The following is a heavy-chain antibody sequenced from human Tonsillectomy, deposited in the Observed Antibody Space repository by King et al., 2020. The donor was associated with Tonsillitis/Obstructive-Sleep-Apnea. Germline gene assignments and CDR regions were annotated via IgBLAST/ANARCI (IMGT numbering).Heavy chain of an antibody. V-gene: IGHV3-48*02. Sequence: VQLVESGGGLVQPGGSLRLSCAASGFTFSSYSMNWVRQAPGKGLEWISYISRSSSTIYYVDSVKGRFTISRDNAKNSLYLQMNSLRDEDTAVYYCAREYGGYYNPFDYWGQGTLVTVSS. D-gene: IGHD3-9*01. CDR1: GFTFSSYS. CDR3: AREYGGYYNPFDY. J-gene: IGHJ4*02. CDR2: ISRSSSTI.